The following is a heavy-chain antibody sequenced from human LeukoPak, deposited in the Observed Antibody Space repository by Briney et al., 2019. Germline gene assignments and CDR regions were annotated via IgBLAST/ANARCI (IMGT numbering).Heavy chain of an antibody. V-gene: IGHV3-23*01. Sequence: GGSLRLSCAASGFTFSGYAMAWVRQAPGKGLEWVSSVSDDGVATYYADSVKGRFTISKDSSKSMVYLQMNSLRVEDTAIYYCAKHKGGTLVKYCFDFWGQGTLVTVSS. CDR3: AKHKGGTLVKYCFDF. D-gene: IGHD2-8*02. J-gene: IGHJ4*02. CDR2: VSDDGVAT. CDR1: GFTFSGYA.